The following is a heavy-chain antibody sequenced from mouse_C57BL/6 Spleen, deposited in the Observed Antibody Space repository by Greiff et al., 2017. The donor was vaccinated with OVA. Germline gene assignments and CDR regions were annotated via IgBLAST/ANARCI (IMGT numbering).Heavy chain of an antibody. CDR1: GYTFTSYW. CDR3: ARTEDYGSSDY. CDR2: IHPNSGST. J-gene: IGHJ2*01. Sequence: QVQLQQPGAELVKPGASVKLSCKASGYTFTSYWMHWVKQRPGQGLAWIGMIHPNSGSTNYNEKFKSKATLTVDKSSSTAYMQLSSLTSEDSAVYYCARTEDYGSSDYWGQGTTLTVSS. V-gene: IGHV1-64*01. D-gene: IGHD1-1*01.